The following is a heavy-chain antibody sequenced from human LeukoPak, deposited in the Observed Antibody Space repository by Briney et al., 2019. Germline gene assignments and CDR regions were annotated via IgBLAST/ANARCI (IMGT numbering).Heavy chain of an antibody. Sequence: PGGSLRLSCAASGFTFSSYSMNWVRQAPGKGLEWVSSISGSSSYIYYADSVKGRFTISRDNAKNSLFLQMNSLRAEHTAVYYCACLDGVPAAIMDVGFDLWGQGTLVTVSS. CDR3: ACLDGVPAAIMDVGFDL. CDR2: ISGSSSYI. CDR1: GFTFSSYS. D-gene: IGHD2-2*01. V-gene: IGHV3-21*01. J-gene: IGHJ3*01.